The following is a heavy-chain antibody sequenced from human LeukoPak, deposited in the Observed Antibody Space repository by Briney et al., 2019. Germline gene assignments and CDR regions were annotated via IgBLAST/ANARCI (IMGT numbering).Heavy chain of an antibody. CDR2: IFYSGST. CDR3: ARARAFDY. J-gene: IGHJ4*02. Sequence: SETLSLTCTVSGGSISTSNYYWGWLRQPPGKGLEWIGNIFYSGSTYYGPSLKSRLTISLDTSRNQFSLKLNSVTAADTAVYYCARARAFDYWGQGTLVTVSS. CDR1: GGSISTSNYY. V-gene: IGHV4-39*07.